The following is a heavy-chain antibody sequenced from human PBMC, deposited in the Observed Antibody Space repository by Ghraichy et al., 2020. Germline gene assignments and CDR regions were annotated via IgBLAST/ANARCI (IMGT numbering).Heavy chain of an antibody. CDR1: GYTFVNYA. V-gene: IGHV1-3*01. CDR3: ARLRSDIGWYSFDY. Sequence: ASVKVSCKASGYTFVNYALHWVRQAPGQRLEWMGWIIAANGNTKYSQKFQGRVTITRDTSASTANMELSGLRSEDTAVYYCARLRSDIGWYSFDYWGQGTLVTVSS. D-gene: IGHD6-19*01. CDR2: IIAANGNT. J-gene: IGHJ4*02.